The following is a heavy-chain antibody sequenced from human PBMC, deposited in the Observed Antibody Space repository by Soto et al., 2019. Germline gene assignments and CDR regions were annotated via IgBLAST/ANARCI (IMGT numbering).Heavy chain of an antibody. CDR1: GFTFSDYW. D-gene: IGHD6-19*01. V-gene: IGHV3-7*01. CDR2: IKQDGNEK. CDR3: ARGLGSSCWYSPWDAFDI. Sequence: PGGSLRLSCAVSGFTFSDYWMSWVRQAPGKGLEWVANIKQDGNEKYYVHSVKDRFTISRDNAKNSLYLQMNSLRAEDTAVYYCARGLGSSCWYSPWDAFDIWGQGTMVTVSS. J-gene: IGHJ3*02.